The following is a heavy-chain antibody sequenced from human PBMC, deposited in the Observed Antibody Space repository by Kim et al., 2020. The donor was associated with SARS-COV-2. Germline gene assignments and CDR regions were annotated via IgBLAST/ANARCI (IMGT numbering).Heavy chain of an antibody. CDR1: GGSISSSSYY. Sequence: SETLSLTCTVSGGSISSSSYYWGCIRQPPGKGLEWIGSIYYSGSTYYDPSLKSRVTISVDTSKNQFSLKLSSVTAADTAVYYCARHGPPTTRVNYNWFDPWGQGTLVTVSS. J-gene: IGHJ5*02. V-gene: IGHV4-39*01. CDR2: IYYSGST. D-gene: IGHD2-15*01. CDR3: ARHGPPTTRVNYNWFDP.